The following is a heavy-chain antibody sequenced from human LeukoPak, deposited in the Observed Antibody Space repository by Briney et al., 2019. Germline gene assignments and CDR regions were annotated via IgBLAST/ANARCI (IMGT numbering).Heavy chain of an antibody. J-gene: IGHJ4*02. CDR3: VTASFDY. CDR1: GESFSIYY. V-gene: IGHV3-66*01. D-gene: IGHD5-18*01. CDR2: IYSGGST. Sequence: ETLSPTCAIYGESFSIYYWSWIRQPPGKGLEWVSVIYSGGSTNYADSVKGRFTISRDNSKNTLYLQMNSLRAEDTAVYYCVTASFDYWGQGTLVTVSS.